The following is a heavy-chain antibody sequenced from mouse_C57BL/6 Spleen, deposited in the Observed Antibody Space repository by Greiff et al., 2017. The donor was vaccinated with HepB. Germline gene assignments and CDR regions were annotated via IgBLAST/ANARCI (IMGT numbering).Heavy chain of an antibody. CDR2: ISDGGSYT. V-gene: IGHV5-4*01. CDR1: GFTFSSYA. CDR3: ARGGDGYEGAMDY. Sequence: EVQWVESGGGLVKPGGSLKLSCAASGFTFSSYAMSWVRQTPEKRLEWVATISDGGSYTYYPDNVKGRFTISRDNAKNNLYLQMSHLKSEDTAMYYCARGGDGYEGAMDYWGQGTSVTVSS. J-gene: IGHJ4*01. D-gene: IGHD2-2*01.